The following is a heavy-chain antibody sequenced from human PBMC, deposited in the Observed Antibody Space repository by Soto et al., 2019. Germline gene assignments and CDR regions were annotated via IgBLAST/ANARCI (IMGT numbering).Heavy chain of an antibody. V-gene: IGHV1-3*01. CDR3: ARAVAVPADLDY. CDR1: GYTFTGYA. CDR2: INAGNGNT. J-gene: IGHJ4*02. Sequence: ASVKVSCKASGYTFTGYAMHCVRQAPGQRLEWMGWINAGNGNTKYSQKFQGRVTITRDTSASTAYMELSGLRSEDTAVYFCARAVAVPADLDYWGQGTPVTVSS. D-gene: IGHD6-19*01.